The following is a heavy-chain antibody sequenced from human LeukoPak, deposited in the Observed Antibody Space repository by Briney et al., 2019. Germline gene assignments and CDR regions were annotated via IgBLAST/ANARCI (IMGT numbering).Heavy chain of an antibody. D-gene: IGHD4-17*01. Sequence: SETLSLTCAVYGGSFSGYYWSWIRQPPGKGLEWIGEINHSGSTNHNPSLKSRVTISVDTSKNQFSLKLSSVTAADTAVYYCARHMGTTDAFDIWGQGTMVTVSS. CDR1: GGSFSGYY. J-gene: IGHJ3*02. V-gene: IGHV4-34*01. CDR2: INHSGST. CDR3: ARHMGTTDAFDI.